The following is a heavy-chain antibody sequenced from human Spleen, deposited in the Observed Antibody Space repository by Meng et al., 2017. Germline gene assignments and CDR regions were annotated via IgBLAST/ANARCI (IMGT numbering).Heavy chain of an antibody. V-gene: IGHV1-18*01. CDR1: AYAFDSYG. Sequence: QVHPVQSGPEVQKPGASVRVSCKASAYAFDSYGISWARQAPGQGLEWMGWFVNYRDTYPAPKFQHRVTMTTDTLTNTVFMELRSLTPDDTAVYYCVKGTPGRSYCDYWGQGTLVTVSS. D-gene: IGHD3-10*01. CDR2: FVNYRDT. CDR3: VKGTPGRSYCDY. J-gene: IGHJ4*02.